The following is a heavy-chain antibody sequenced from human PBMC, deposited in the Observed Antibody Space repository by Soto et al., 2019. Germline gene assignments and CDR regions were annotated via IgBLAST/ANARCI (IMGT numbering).Heavy chain of an antibody. D-gene: IGHD5-18*01. CDR1: GFTFDDYA. V-gene: IGHV3-9*01. J-gene: IGHJ4*02. CDR2: ISWNSGSI. CDR3: AKAVGSYGNFDY. Sequence: EVQLVESGGGLVQPGRSLRLSCAASGFTFDDYAMHWVRQAPGKGLDWVSRISWNSGSIGYADSMKARFIISRDNAKNSLYLQMNSLRAEDTALYYCAKAVGSYGNFDYWGQVTLVTVSS.